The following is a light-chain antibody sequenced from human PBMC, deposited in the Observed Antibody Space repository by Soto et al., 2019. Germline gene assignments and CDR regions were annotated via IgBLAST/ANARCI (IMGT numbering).Light chain of an antibody. CDR3: QQYDNLPLT. CDR1: HDISNY. Sequence: IQMTQSPSSLSASVGDRVTITCQASHDISNYLNWYQQKPGKAPKLLIYDASNLETGVPSRFSGSGSGTDFTFTISSLQTEDIATYYGQQYDNLPLTFGPGTKVDIK. J-gene: IGKJ3*01. V-gene: IGKV1-33*01. CDR2: DAS.